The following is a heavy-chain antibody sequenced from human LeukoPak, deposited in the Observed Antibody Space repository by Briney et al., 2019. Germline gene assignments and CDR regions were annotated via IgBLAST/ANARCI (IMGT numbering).Heavy chain of an antibody. D-gene: IGHD5-24*01. CDR1: GGSISSGSYY. CDR2: IYTSGST. V-gene: IGHV4-61*02. Sequence: SETLSLTCTVSGGSISSGSYYWSWIRQPAGRGLEWIGRIYTSGSTNYNPSLKSRVTISVDTSKNQFSLKLSSVTAADTAVYYCARGRGWLQLTYFDYWGQGTLVTVSS. CDR3: ARGRGWLQLTYFDY. J-gene: IGHJ4*02.